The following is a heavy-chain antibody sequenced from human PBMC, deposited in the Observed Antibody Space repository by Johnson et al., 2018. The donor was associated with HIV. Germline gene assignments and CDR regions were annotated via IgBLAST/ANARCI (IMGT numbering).Heavy chain of an antibody. CDR3: AKDRYIKGASTGFDI. D-gene: IGHD1-26*01. Sequence: HVPLVESGGGVVQPGRSLRLSCAASGFTFSSYAMHWVRQAPGKGLEWVAVISYDGSNKYYADSVKGRFTTSRDNSKNTLYLQMNILRSEDTAVYYCAKDRYIKGASTGFDIWGQGTMVTVSS. CDR1: GFTFSSYA. V-gene: IGHV3-30*04. CDR2: ISYDGSNK. J-gene: IGHJ3*02.